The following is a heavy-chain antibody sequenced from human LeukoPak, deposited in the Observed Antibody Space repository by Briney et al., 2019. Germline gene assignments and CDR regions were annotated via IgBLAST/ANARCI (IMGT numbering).Heavy chain of an antibody. CDR3: ARGAWATRLGS. V-gene: IGHV4-34*01. J-gene: IGHJ4*02. CDR2: IYESGST. D-gene: IGHD2-15*01. CDR1: GESLNSYH. Sequence: PSETLSLTCAVYGESLNSYHWSWIRQPLGKGLEWIGEIYESGSTEYNPSLKSRVTISMVPSKQQFSLSLTSVTAADTAVYYCARGAWATRLGSWGLGTPVIVSS.